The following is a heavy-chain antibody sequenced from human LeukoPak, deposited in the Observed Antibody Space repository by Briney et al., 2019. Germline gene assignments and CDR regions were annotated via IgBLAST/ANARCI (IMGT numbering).Heavy chain of an antibody. V-gene: IGHV3-30-3*01. CDR1: RFTLSRHA. Sequence: GGSLRLSCAASRFTLSRHAMHWVRQAPGKGLEWVTLLSYDGSNKYYADSVKGRFTISRDNSKNTLYVQMNSLRAEDTAVYYCAKDGGSGYYYFDYWGQGTLVTVSS. D-gene: IGHD3-22*01. J-gene: IGHJ4*02. CDR2: LSYDGSNK. CDR3: AKDGGSGYYYFDY.